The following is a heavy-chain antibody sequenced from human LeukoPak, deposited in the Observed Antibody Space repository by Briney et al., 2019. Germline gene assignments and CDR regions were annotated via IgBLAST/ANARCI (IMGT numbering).Heavy chain of an antibody. V-gene: IGHV4-34*01. CDR1: GGSFSGYY. CDR2: INHSGST. D-gene: IGHD3-22*01. Sequence: SETLSLTCAVYGGSFSGYYWSWIRQPPGKGLEWIGEINHSGSTNYNPSLKSRVTISVDTSKNQFSLKLSSVTAADTAVYYCARGTTYYYDSSGPLSPWGQGTLVTVSS. J-gene: IGHJ5*02. CDR3: ARGTTYYYDSSGPLSP.